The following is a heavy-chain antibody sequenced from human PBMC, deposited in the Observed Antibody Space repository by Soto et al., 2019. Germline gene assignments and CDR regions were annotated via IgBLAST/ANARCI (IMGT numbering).Heavy chain of an antibody. CDR3: AKDTPAFCGGDCYSAEYFQH. V-gene: IGHV3-30*18. CDR1: GFTFSSYG. CDR2: ISYDGSNK. D-gene: IGHD2-21*02. Sequence: QVQLVESGGGVVQPGRSLRLSCAASGFTFSSYGMHWVRQAPGKGLEWVAIISYDGSNKYYADYVKGRFTISRDNSNNSLYLQMNSLRAEDTAVYYCAKDTPAFCGGDCYSAEYFQHWGQGTLVTVSS. J-gene: IGHJ1*01.